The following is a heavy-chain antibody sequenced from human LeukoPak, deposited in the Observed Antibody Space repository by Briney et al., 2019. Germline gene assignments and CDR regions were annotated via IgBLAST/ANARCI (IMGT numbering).Heavy chain of an antibody. J-gene: IGHJ4*02. D-gene: IGHD3/OR15-3a*01. CDR1: GYSINSNYY. V-gene: IGHV4-38-2*01. CDR3: ARLAYHGFWGDYSHPFDY. CDR2: IYHSGNS. Sequence: TSSETLSLTCAVSGYSINSNYYWGWIRQPPGKGREWIGGIYHSGNSYYNPALKSRVTISVDTSKNQFSLKLSSVTAADTAVYFCARLAYHGFWGDYSHPFDYWGQGILVTVSS.